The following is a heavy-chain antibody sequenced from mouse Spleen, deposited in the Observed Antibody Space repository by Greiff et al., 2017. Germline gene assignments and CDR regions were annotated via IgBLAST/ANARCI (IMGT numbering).Heavy chain of an antibody. D-gene: IGHD2-12*01. CDR3: AIYYSYDGSWCAY. CDR2: INPNNGGT. Sequence: VQLQQSGPELVKPGASVKIPCKASGYTFTDYNMDWVKQSHGKSLEWIGDINPNNGGTIYNQKFKGKATLTVDKSSSTAYMELRSLTSEDTAVSYCAIYYSYDGSWCAYWGQGTLVTVSA. CDR1: GYTFTDYN. J-gene: IGHJ3*01. V-gene: IGHV1-18*01.